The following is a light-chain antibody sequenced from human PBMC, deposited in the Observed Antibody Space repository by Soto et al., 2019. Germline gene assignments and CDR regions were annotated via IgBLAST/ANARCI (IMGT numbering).Light chain of an antibody. Sequence: QSALTQPRSVSGSPGQSVTISCTGTSSDVGGYDYVSWYQQHPGRAPKVMIYDVSKRPSGVPNRFSRSKSGNTASLTISGLQTEDEADYYCCSYAGTYTWVFGGGTKVTVL. J-gene: IGLJ3*02. CDR3: CSYAGTYTWV. CDR2: DVS. CDR1: SSDVGGYDY. V-gene: IGLV2-11*01.